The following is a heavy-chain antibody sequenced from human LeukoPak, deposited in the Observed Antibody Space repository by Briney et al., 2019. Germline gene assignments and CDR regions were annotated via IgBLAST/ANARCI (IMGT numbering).Heavy chain of an antibody. V-gene: IGHV1-18*01. D-gene: IGHD3-10*01. J-gene: IGHJ4*02. CDR1: GFSFSGYA. CDR3: ARAQGMVRGVVDY. CDR2: ISAYNGNT. Sequence: GGSLRLSCVASGFSFSGYAIHWVRQAPGQGLEWMGWISAYNGNTNYAQKLQGRVTMTTDTSTSTAYMELRSLRSDDTAVYYCARAQGMVRGVVDYWGQGTLVTVSS.